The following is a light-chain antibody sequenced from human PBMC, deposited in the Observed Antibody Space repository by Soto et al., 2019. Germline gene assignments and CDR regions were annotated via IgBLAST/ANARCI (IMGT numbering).Light chain of an antibody. J-gene: IGKJ4*01. CDR1: QGINRF. V-gene: IGKV1-9*01. Sequence: IHLTQSPSSLSTSVGDRVTITCRTSQGINRFLARYQQKPGKAPKLLINAASTLQHGVPSRFSGSGSGTEFTLAISSLQPEDFAPYYCQQLSTYPLTFGGGTKVEIK. CDR3: QQLSTYPLT. CDR2: AAS.